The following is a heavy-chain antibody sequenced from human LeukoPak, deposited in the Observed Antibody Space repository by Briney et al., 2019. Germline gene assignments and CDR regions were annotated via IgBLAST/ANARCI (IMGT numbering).Heavy chain of an antibody. CDR2: ISSSSSYI. D-gene: IGHD2-2*01. J-gene: IGHJ6*03. V-gene: IGHV3-21*01. CDR3: AGPLYHYYMDV. Sequence: GGSLRHTCAASGFTFSSYAMSWVRQAPGKGLEWVSSISSSSSYIYYADSVKGRFTISRDNAKNSLYLQMNSLRAEDTAVYYCAGPLYHYYMDVWGKGTTVTVSS. CDR1: GFTFSSYA.